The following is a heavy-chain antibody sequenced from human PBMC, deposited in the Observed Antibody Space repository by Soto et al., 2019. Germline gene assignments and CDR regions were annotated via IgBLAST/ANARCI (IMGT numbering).Heavy chain of an antibody. D-gene: IGHD6-19*01. Sequence: GSLRLSCAASGFTFSSYSMNWVRQAPGKGLEWVSSISSSSSYIHYADSVKGRFTISRDNAKNSLYLQMNSLRAEDTAVYYCARNLGIAVAGYYYGMDVWGQGTTVTVSS. J-gene: IGHJ6*02. V-gene: IGHV3-21*01. CDR1: GFTFSSYS. CDR3: ARNLGIAVAGYYYGMDV. CDR2: ISSSSSYI.